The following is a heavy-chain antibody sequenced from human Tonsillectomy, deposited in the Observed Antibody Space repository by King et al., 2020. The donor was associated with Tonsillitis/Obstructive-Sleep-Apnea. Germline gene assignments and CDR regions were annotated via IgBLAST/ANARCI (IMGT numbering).Heavy chain of an antibody. CDR2: VYLDDVK. V-gene: IGHV2-5*02. CDR1: VFSLSASGVG. CDR3: AHTRKYCSGGSCYFVY. D-gene: IGHD2-15*01. Sequence: TLKESGPTLVKPTQTLPLTCTFSVFSLSASGVGVGWVRQPPGKALEWLALVYLDDVKRYIPSLKSRLTTTKDTSKNQVVLTMTNMNRVDTGTYFCAHTRKYCSGGSCYFVYWGQGTLVTVYS. J-gene: IGHJ4*02.